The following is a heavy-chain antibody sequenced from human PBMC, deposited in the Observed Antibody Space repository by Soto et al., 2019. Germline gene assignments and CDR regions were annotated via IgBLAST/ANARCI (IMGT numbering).Heavy chain of an antibody. CDR3: TTDLRY. J-gene: IGHJ4*02. CDR1: GFTFSNAW. Sequence: PGGSLRLSCAASGFTFSNAWMNWVRQAPGKGLEWVGRIKSGTDGGTTDYAAPVKGRFTISRDDSKNTLYLQMNSLKTEDTAVYYCTTDLRYWGQGTLVTVSS. CDR2: IKSGTDGGTT. D-gene: IGHD3-16*01. V-gene: IGHV3-15*07.